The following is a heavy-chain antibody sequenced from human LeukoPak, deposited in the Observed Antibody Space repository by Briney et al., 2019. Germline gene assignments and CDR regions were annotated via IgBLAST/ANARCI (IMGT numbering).Heavy chain of an antibody. D-gene: IGHD5-12*01. CDR3: ARQITDQSSGYDSIDY. J-gene: IGHJ4*02. V-gene: IGHV5-51*01. CDR1: GYRFTTYW. CDR2: IYPGDSDT. Sequence: GESLKISCKASGYRFTTYWIGWVRQMPGKGLEWMGIIYPGDSDTRYSPSFEGQVTISADKSIITAYLQWSSLKASDTAMYYCARQITDQSSGYDSIDYWGREPWSPSPQ.